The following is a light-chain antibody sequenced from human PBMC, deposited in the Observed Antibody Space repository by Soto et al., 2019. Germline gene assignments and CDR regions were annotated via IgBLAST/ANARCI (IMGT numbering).Light chain of an antibody. J-gene: IGKJ4*01. CDR1: PSVSSSY. CDR3: QQYGSSSLT. CDR2: GAS. V-gene: IGKV3-20*01. Sequence: EIVLTQSPGTLSLSPGERATLSCRASPSVSSSYLAWYQQKPGQAPRLLIYGASSRATGIPDRFSGSGSGTDFTLTISRLEPEDFAVYYCQQYGSSSLTFGGGTKVDIK.